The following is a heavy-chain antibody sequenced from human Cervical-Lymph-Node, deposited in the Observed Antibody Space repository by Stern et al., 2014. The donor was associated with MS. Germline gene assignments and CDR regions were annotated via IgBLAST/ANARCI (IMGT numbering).Heavy chain of an antibody. CDR1: GYTVTNHW. CDR3: ARGSIAGATQNWLDA. D-gene: IGHD1-26*01. V-gene: IGHV5-51*01. Sequence: VQLVQSGAVVKKPGESLKISCQGSGYTVTNHWIAWVRQMPGKGLEWMGIIYPGDSDTRSSPSFRGQVTISADKSIRTAYLQWSSLKASDTAMYYCARGSIAGATQNWLDAWGQGTLVTVSS. CDR2: IYPGDSDT. J-gene: IGHJ5*02.